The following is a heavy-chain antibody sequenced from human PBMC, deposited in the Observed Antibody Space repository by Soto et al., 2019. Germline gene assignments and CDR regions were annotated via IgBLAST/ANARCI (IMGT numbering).Heavy chain of an antibody. J-gene: IGHJ6*02. CDR2: INPNSGGT. CDR3: GRDPGDRGATCLSGCIGA. V-gene: IGHV1-2*02. Sequence: ASVKVSCKASGYTFTGYYMHWVRQAPGQGLEWMGWINPNSGGTNYAQKFQGRVTMTRDTSISTAYMELSRLRSDDTAVYDCGRDPGDRGATCLSGCIGAWGHVTTVTVSS. D-gene: IGHD1-26*01. CDR1: GYTFTGYY.